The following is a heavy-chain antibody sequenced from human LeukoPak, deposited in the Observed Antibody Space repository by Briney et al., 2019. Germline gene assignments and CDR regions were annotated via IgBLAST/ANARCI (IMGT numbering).Heavy chain of an antibody. D-gene: IGHD3-10*01. CDR3: ARDPYGSGFQDY. V-gene: IGHV3-30*04. J-gene: IGHJ4*02. CDR1: GFTFSSYA. CDR2: ISHDGSNK. Sequence: GGSLRLSCAASGFTFSSYAMHWVRQAPGKGLEWVAVISHDGSNKYYADSVKGRFTISRDNSKNTLYLQMNSLRAEDTAVYYCARDPYGSGFQDYWGQGTLVTVSS.